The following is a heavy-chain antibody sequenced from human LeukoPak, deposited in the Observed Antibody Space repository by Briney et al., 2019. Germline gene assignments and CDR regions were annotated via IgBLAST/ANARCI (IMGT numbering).Heavy chain of an antibody. CDR3: ARSDVDTAMVSVDY. V-gene: IGHV3-30-3*01. CDR1: GFTFSSYA. D-gene: IGHD5-18*01. Sequence: GRSLRLSCAASGFTFSSYAMHWVRQAPGKGLEWVAVISYDGSNKYYADSVKGRFTISRDNSKNTLYLQMNSLRAEDTAVYYCARSDVDTAMVSVDYWGQGTLVTVSS. J-gene: IGHJ4*02. CDR2: ISYDGSNK.